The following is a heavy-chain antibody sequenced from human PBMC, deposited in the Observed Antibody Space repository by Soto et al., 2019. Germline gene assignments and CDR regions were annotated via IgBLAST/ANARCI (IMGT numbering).Heavy chain of an antibody. CDR1: GYSFTTYW. J-gene: IGHJ4*01. V-gene: IGHV5-51*01. D-gene: IGHD3-10*01. CDR3: ARHSTSAPKDY. CDR2: IYPGDSDT. Sequence: ESLTISFTGSGYSFTTYWIALVRQMPGKGLEWVGIIYPGDSDTRYSPSFEGHVTISVDKSISTAFLQWNSLKASDNAIYYCARHSTSAPKDYWGQGTLVTVSS.